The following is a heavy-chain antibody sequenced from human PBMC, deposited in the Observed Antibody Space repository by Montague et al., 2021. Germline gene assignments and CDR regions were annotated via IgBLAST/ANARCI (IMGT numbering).Heavy chain of an antibody. CDR1: GGSISSYY. CDR2: INHSGST. Sequence: SESLSLTCTVYGGSISSYYWSWIRQPPGKGLEWIGYINHSGSTNYNPSLKSRVTIAVDTSKNQFSLKLSSVAAPDTAVYYCASYSTRGWPLGAFDIWGQGTMVTVPS. D-gene: IGHD6-13*01. V-gene: IGHV4-59*12. J-gene: IGHJ3*02. CDR3: ASYSTRGWPLGAFDI.